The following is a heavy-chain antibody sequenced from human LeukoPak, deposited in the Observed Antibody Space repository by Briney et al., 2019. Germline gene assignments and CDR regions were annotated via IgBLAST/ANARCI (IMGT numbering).Heavy chain of an antibody. D-gene: IGHD3-16*01. CDR3: ARDPGGVKTFDY. V-gene: IGHV4-34*01. CDR2: INHSGST. J-gene: IGHJ4*02. Sequence: SETLSLTCAVYGGSFSGYYWSWIRQPPGKGLEWIGEINHSGSTNFNPSLKSRLTISVDTSKNQFSLKLNSVTAADTAVYYCARDPGGVKTFDYWGQGTLVTVSS. CDR1: GGSFSGYY.